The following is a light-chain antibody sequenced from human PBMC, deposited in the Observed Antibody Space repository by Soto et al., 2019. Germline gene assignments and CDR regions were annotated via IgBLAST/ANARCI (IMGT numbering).Light chain of an antibody. CDR2: YDS. CDR1: NIGSKS. Sequence: SYELTQQPSVSVAPGKTARITCGGNNIGSKSVHWYQQKPGQAPVLVIYYDSDRPSGIPERFSGSNSGNTATLTISRVEAGDEADYYCQVWDSSSDHRVVFGGGTKVTVL. V-gene: IGLV3-21*04. CDR3: QVWDSSSDHRVV. J-gene: IGLJ2*01.